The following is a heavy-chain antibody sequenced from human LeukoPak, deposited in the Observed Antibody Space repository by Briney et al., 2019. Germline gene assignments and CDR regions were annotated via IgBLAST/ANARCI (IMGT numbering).Heavy chain of an antibody. Sequence: SVKVSCTASGGTFSSYAISWVRQAPAQGLEWMGRIIPILGIANYAQKFQGRVTITADNSTSTAYMELSRLRSDDTAVYYCARDLGGNSPLDPWGQGTLVTVSS. D-gene: IGHD4-23*01. CDR2: IIPILGIA. CDR1: GGTFSSYA. V-gene: IGHV1-69*04. J-gene: IGHJ5*02. CDR3: ARDLGGNSPLDP.